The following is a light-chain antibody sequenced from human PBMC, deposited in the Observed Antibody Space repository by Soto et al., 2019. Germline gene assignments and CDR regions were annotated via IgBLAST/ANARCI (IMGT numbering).Light chain of an antibody. CDR3: QKYDSAPLT. V-gene: IGKV1-27*01. J-gene: IGKJ4*01. CDR2: DAS. CDR1: QGIRNH. Sequence: DIQMTQSPSSLSASVGDRVTITCRASQGIRNHLVWYQQKPGKVPKLLIYDASTLQSEVPSRFSGSGSGTDFTLTISSLRPEDVATYYCQKYDSAPLTFGGGTKVDIK.